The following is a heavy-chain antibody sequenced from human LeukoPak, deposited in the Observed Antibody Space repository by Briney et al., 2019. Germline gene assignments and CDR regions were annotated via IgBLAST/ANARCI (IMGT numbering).Heavy chain of an antibody. CDR1: GFTVSSNY. Sequence: GGSLRLSCAASGFTVSSNYMSWVRQAPGKGLEWVSVIYSGGSTYYADSVKGRFTISRDNSKNTLYLQMNSLRAEDTAVYYCARGLYYGSGSYNYFDYWGQGTLVTVSS. V-gene: IGHV3-53*01. D-gene: IGHD3-10*01. J-gene: IGHJ4*02. CDR2: IYSGGST. CDR3: ARGLYYGSGSYNYFDY.